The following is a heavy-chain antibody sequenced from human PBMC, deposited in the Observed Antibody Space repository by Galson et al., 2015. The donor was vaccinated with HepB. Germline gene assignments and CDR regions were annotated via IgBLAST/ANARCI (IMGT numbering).Heavy chain of an antibody. V-gene: IGHV3-9*01. CDR3: AKGSADRVMEY. CDR2: ISWNSGSI. J-gene: IGHJ4*02. Sequence: SLRLSCAASGFTFDDYAMHWVRQAPGKGLEWVSGISWNSGSIGYADSVKGRFTISRDNAKNSLYLQMSSLRAEDTALYYCAKGSADRVMEYWGQGTLVTVSS. CDR1: GFTFDDYA. D-gene: IGHD5-18*01.